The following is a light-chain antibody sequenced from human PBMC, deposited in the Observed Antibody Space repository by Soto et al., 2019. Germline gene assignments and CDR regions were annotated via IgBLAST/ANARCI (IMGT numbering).Light chain of an antibody. CDR2: GNG. CDR1: SSNIGACYD. V-gene: IGLV1-40*01. CDR3: QSYDSGLSGSL. J-gene: IGLJ7*01. Sequence: QSVLTQPTAVSGAPGQTVTLSCTGTSSNIGACYDVHWYQQCPGTAPKLLIYGNGRRPSGVPDRFSGSKSATSASLVITGHQAEDEAEYDCQSYDSGLSGSLFGGGTQRT.